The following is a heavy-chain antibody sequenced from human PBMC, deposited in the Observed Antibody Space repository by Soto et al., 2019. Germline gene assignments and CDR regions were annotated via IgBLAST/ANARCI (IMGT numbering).Heavy chain of an antibody. V-gene: IGHV4-34*01. CDR1: GGSFSGYY. D-gene: IGHD2-21*02. CDR2: INHSGST. CDR3: ASGCGGDCYVPLDY. Sequence: SETLSLTCAVYGGSFSGYYWSWIRQPPGKGLEWIGEINHSGSTNYNPSLKSRVTISVDTSKNQFSLKLSSVTAADTAVYYCASGCGGDCYVPLDYWGQGTLVTVSS. J-gene: IGHJ4*02.